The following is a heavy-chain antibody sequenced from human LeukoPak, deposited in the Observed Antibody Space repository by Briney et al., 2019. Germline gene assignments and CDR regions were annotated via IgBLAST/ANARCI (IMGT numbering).Heavy chain of an antibody. Sequence: GGSLRLSCAASGFTFSSFGMHWVRQAPGKGLEWVAVIWYDGSNKYYADSVKGRFTISRDNSKNTLYLQMNSLRAEDTAVYYCASVTAAGLSFDIWGQGTMVTVSS. CDR3: ASVTAAGLSFDI. J-gene: IGHJ3*02. CDR1: GFTFSSFG. V-gene: IGHV3-33*08. CDR2: IWYDGSNK. D-gene: IGHD6-13*01.